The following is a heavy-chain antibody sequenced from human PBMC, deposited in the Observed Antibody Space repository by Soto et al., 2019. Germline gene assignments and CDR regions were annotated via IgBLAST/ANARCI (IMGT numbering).Heavy chain of an antibody. J-gene: IGHJ4*02. D-gene: IGHD1-26*01. CDR1: GFTINNAW. Sequence: PGVTLRLSCAASGFTINNAWMSWVRQAPGKGLEWVGRIKSKGNGGTADYAAPVKGRFTISRDDSKNMLYLQMNSLRAEDTAIYYCARGMRRWELLGHWGQGTPVTVSS. CDR3: ARGMRRWELLGH. V-gene: IGHV3-15*01. CDR2: IKSKGNGGTA.